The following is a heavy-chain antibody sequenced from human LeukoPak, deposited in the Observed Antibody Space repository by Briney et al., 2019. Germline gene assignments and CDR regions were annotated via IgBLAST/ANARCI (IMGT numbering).Heavy chain of an antibody. J-gene: IGHJ4*02. CDR1: GVSISSGDYY. CDR3: AREYDYGDYPGY. CDR2: IYYSGST. V-gene: IGHV4-30-4*01. Sequence: KASQTLSLTCTVSGVSISSGDYYWSWIRQPPGKGLEWIGYIYYSGSTYYNPSLKSRVTISVDTSKNQFSLKLSSVTAADTAVYYCAREYDYGDYPGYWGQGTLVTVSS. D-gene: IGHD4-17*01.